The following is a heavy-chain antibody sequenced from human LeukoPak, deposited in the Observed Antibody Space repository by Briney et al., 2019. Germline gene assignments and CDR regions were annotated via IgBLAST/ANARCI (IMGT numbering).Heavy chain of an antibody. CDR2: ISGSGGST. V-gene: IGHV3-23*01. CDR1: GFTFSSYA. J-gene: IGHJ4*02. D-gene: IGHD2-2*01. Sequence: GGSLRLSCAASGFTFSSYAMSWVRQAPGKGLEWVSAISGSGGSTYYADSVKGRFTISRDNSKNTLYLQMDSLRAEDTAVYYCAKASEDCSSTSCYDASLFDYWGQGTLVTVPS. CDR3: AKASEDCSSTSCYDASLFDY.